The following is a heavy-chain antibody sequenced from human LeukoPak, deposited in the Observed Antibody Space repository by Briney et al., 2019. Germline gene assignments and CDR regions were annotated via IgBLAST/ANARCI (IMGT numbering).Heavy chain of an antibody. V-gene: IGHV4-61*01. CDR1: GGSVSSKSYY. J-gene: IGHJ4*02. D-gene: IGHD6-13*01. CDR2: IYYSGST. Sequence: KPSETLSLTCTVSGGSVSSKSYYWSWIRQPPGKGLEYIGYIYYSGSTNYNPSLKSRVTISVDTSKNQFSLKLSSVIAADTAMYYCARSSSWNDFDFWGQGTLVTVSS. CDR3: ARSSSWNDFDF.